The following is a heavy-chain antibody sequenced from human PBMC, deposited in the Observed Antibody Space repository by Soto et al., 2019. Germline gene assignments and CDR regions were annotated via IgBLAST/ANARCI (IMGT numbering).Heavy chain of an antibody. CDR1: GGTFGSYA. CDR2: IIPITGTA. Sequence: QVQLVQSGAEVKKPGSSVKVSCKASGGTFGSYAISWVRQAPGQGLEWMGEIIPITGTANYAQKFQGRVTIAADESTSTAYMEMSSLRSEDTAVYYCARSQGSSTSLEIYYYYYYGMDVWGQGTTVTVSS. CDR3: ARSQGSSTSLEIYYYYYYGMDV. V-gene: IGHV1-69*01. D-gene: IGHD2-2*01. J-gene: IGHJ6*02.